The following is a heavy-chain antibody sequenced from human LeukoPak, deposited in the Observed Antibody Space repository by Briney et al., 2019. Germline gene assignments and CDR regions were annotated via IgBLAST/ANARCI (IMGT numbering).Heavy chain of an antibody. Sequence: GGSLRLSCAASGFTFNTYGMHWVRQAPGKGLEWVAFIRYDGSNKYYPDSVKGRFTISRDNSKNTLYLQMNSLRGEDTAVYYCAKDGDTMSGTYYYDMDVWGKGTTVTIS. J-gene: IGHJ6*03. CDR1: GFTFNTYG. CDR3: AKDGDTMSGTYYYDMDV. D-gene: IGHD1-26*01. V-gene: IGHV3-30*02. CDR2: IRYDGSNK.